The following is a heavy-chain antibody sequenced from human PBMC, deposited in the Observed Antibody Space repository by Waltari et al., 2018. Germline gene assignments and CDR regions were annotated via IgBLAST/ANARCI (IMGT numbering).Heavy chain of an antibody. CDR3: ARGKFTAFDI. J-gene: IGHJ3*02. CDR1: GDSLFTTSVA. Sequence: QVQLQQSGPGLVKPSQPLSPTCAVSGDSLFTTSVAWNWIRQSPSRGLEWLGRTYYRSQWRNDYALSVKGRITVNPDTSKNHFSLQLDSVTPDDTAVYYCARGKFTAFDIWGQGTMVTVSS. V-gene: IGHV6-1*01. CDR2: TYYRSQWRN.